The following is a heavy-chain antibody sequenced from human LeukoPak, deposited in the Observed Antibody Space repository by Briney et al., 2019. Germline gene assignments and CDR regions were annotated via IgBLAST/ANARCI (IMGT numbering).Heavy chain of an antibody. CDR2: INPSGGST. Sequence: ASVKVSCKASGYTFTSYYMHWVRQAPGQGLEWMGIINPSGGSTSYAQKFQGRVTMTRDMSTSTVYMELSSLRSDDTAVYYCARRRSGLGDYWGQGTLVTVSS. CDR1: GYTFTSYY. D-gene: IGHD3/OR15-3a*01. J-gene: IGHJ4*02. CDR3: ARRRSGLGDY. V-gene: IGHV1-46*01.